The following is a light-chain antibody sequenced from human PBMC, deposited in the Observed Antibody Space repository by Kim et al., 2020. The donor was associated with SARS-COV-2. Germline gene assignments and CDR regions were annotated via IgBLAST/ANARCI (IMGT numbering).Light chain of an antibody. J-gene: IGLJ1*01. V-gene: IGLV3-1*01. Sequence: SYELTQPPSVSVSPGQTASITCSGDKLGDKYACWYQQKPGQSPVLVIYQDSKRPSGIPERFSGSYSGNTATLTISGTQAMDEADYYCPAWDSGTAVFGTGTKVTVL. CDR1: KLGDKY. CDR2: QDS. CDR3: PAWDSGTAV.